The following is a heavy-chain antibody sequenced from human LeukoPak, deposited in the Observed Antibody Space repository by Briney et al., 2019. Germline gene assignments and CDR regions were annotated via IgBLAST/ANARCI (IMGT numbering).Heavy chain of an antibody. CDR2: ISYDGSNK. CDR3: ARSNVVVTAKLDY. D-gene: IGHD2-21*02. V-gene: IGHV3-30*04. J-gene: IGHJ4*02. CDR1: GFTFSSYA. Sequence: GGSLRLSCAASGFTFSSYAMHWVRQAPGKGLEWVAVISYDGSNKYYADSVKGRFTISRDNSKNTLYLQMNSLRAEDTAVYYCARSNVVVTAKLDYWGQGTLVIVSS.